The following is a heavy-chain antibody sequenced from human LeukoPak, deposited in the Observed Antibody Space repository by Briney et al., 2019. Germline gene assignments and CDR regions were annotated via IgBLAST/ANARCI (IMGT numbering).Heavy chain of an antibody. V-gene: IGHV3-23*01. Sequence: GGSLRLSCAASGFTLSSYAMSWVRQAPGKGLEWVSAISGSGGSTYYADSVKGRFTISRDNSKNTLYLQMNSLRAEDTAVYYCAKDGRYYYGSGSYPDYWGQGTLVTVSS. D-gene: IGHD3-10*01. CDR2: ISGSGGST. J-gene: IGHJ4*02. CDR1: GFTLSSYA. CDR3: AKDGRYYYGSGSYPDY.